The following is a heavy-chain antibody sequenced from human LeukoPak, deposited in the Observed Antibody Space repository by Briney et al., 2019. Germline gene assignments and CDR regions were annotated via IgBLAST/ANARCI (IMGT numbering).Heavy chain of an antibody. J-gene: IGHJ4*02. V-gene: IGHV3-20*04. D-gene: IGHD2-15*01. CDR1: GFTFSSYA. CDR2: INGNGGGT. CDR3: VRAEGGGSFDY. Sequence: GGSLRLSCAASGFTFSSYAMTWVRQVPGKGLEWVSGINGNGGGTGYADSVKGRFTISRDNAKNSLYMQMNSLRAEDTALYYCVRAEGGGSFDYWGQGTLVTVSS.